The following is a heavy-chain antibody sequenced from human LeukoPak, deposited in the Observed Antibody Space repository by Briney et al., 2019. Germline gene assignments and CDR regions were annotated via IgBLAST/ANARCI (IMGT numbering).Heavy chain of an antibody. Sequence: SETLSLTCAVYGGSFSDYYWTWIRQPPGKPLDWLGTIYYTGGTYSNPSLKSRVTISVDTSKNQFFLTLRSVAAADTAFYYCARIGYSYGPQYYFDYWGQGTLVTVSS. V-gene: IGHV4-34*01. CDR2: IYYTGGT. CDR3: ARIGYSYGPQYYFDY. CDR1: GGSFSDYY. D-gene: IGHD5-18*01. J-gene: IGHJ4*02.